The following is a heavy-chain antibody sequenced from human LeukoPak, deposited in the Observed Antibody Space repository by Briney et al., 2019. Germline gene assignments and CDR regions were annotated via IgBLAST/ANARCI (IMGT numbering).Heavy chain of an antibody. D-gene: IGHD5-12*01. Sequence: PSETLSLTCTVSGASMNGYFWSWIRQPAGKGLEWIGRIYSSGNTNYNPSLKSRVIMSIDMSKNQFSRNLKSVTAADTAVFYCARWASGYSSREGFDYWGQGALVIVSS. V-gene: IGHV4-4*07. J-gene: IGHJ4*02. CDR2: IYSSGNT. CDR3: ARWASGYSSREGFDY. CDR1: GASMNGYF.